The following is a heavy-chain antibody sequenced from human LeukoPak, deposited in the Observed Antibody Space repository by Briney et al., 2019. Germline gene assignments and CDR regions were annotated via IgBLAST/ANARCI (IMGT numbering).Heavy chain of an antibody. J-gene: IGHJ4*02. Sequence: PSETLSLTCTVSGGSISSYYWSWIRQPPGKGLEWIGYIYYSGSTNYNPSLKSRVTISVDTSKNQFSLKLSSVTAADTAVYYCARGWEIVVAYDYWGQGTLVTVSS. CDR2: IYYSGST. D-gene: IGHD3-22*01. CDR3: ARGWEIVVAYDY. V-gene: IGHV4-59*01. CDR1: GGSISSYY.